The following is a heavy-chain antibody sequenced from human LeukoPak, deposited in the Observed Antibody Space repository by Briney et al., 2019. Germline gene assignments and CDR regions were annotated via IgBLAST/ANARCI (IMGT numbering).Heavy chain of an antibody. CDR1: GFTFSSYA. V-gene: IGHV3-23*01. J-gene: IGHJ6*02. CDR2: ISGSGGST. D-gene: IGHD4-11*01. Sequence: GGSLRLSCAASGFTFSSYAMSWVRQAPGKGLEWVSGISGSGGSTYYADSVKGRFTISRDNSKNTLSLQLNSLRAEDTAVYYCAKDQSWSTAGDYYAMDVWGQGTTVTLSS. CDR3: AKDQSWSTAGDYYAMDV.